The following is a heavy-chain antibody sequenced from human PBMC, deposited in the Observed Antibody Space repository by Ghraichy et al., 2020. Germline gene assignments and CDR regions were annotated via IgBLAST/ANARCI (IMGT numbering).Heavy chain of an antibody. CDR1: GFTFSSYA. CDR3: ARADEQQLVLGAFDI. D-gene: IGHD6-13*01. J-gene: IGHJ3*02. Sequence: GGSLRLSCAASGFTFSSYAMHWVRQAPGKGLEYVSAISSNGGSTYYANSVKGRFTISRDNSKNTLYLQMGSLRAEDMAVYYCARADEQQLVLGAFDIWGQGTMVTVSS. V-gene: IGHV3-64*01. CDR2: ISSNGGST.